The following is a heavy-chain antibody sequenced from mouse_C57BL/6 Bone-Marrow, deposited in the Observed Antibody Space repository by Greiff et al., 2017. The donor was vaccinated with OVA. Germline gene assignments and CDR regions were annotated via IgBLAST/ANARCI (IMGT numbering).Heavy chain of an antibody. J-gene: IGHJ4*01. D-gene: IGHD2-3*01. Sequence: QVQLKESGPGLVAPSQSLSITCTVSGFSLTSYGVHWVRQPPGKGLEWLVVIWSDGSTTYNSALNSRLSISKDNSKSQVFLKMNSLQTDDTAMDYCARHDGYYVEAMDYWGQGTSVTVSS. CDR3: ARHDGYYVEAMDY. CDR2: IWSDGST. V-gene: IGHV2-6-1*01. CDR1: GFSLTSYG.